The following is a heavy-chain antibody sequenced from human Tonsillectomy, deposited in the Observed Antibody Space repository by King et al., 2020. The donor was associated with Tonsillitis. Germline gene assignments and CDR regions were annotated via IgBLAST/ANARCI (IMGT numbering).Heavy chain of an antibody. V-gene: IGHV3-7*03. CDR1: GFTFGSFW. CDR3: ARDMTPFDSNIYYDAFDM. J-gene: IGHJ3*02. Sequence: LVQSGGGLVQPGGSLRLSCAASGFTFGSFWMTWVRQAPGKGLEWVANIKRDGSQKYYVDSVKGRFTISRDNAKNSLYLQMDSLRAEDTAVYYCARDMTPFDSNIYYDAFDMWGQGTMVTVSS. D-gene: IGHD3-22*01. CDR2: IKRDGSQK.